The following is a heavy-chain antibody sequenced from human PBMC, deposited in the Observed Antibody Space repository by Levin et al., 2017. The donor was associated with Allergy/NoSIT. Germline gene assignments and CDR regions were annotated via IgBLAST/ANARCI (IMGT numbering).Heavy chain of an antibody. J-gene: IGHJ4*02. D-gene: IGHD4-17*01. V-gene: IGHV3-21*01. CDR3: ARALIPGTHGDYEGVDY. Sequence: PGGSLRLSCAASGFTFSSYSMNWVRQAPGKGLEWVSSISSSSSYIYYADSVKGRFTISRDNAKNSLYLQMNSLRAEDTAVYYCARALIPGTHGDYEGVDYWGQGTLVTVSS. CDR1: GFTFSSYS. CDR2: ISSSSSYI.